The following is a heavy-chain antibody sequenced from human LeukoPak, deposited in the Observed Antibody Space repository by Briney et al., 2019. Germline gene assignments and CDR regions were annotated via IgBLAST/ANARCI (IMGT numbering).Heavy chain of an antibody. CDR1: GGSISSSSYY. D-gene: IGHD2-15*01. Sequence: KASETLSLTCTVSGGSISSSSYYWGWIRQPPGKGLEWIGSIYYSGSTYYNPSLKSRVTISVDTSKNQFSLKLSPVTAADTAVYYCARRSRGSRRGWFDPWGQGTLVTVSS. CDR2: IYYSGST. CDR3: ARRSRGSRRGWFDP. V-gene: IGHV4-39*07. J-gene: IGHJ5*02.